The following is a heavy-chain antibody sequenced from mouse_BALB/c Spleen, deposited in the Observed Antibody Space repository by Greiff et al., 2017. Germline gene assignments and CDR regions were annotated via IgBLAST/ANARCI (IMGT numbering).Heavy chain of an antibody. D-gene: IGHD1-1*01. CDR1: GYSITSDYA. V-gene: IGHV3-2*02. CDR3: ARGSSYYFDY. J-gene: IGHJ2*01. CDR2: ISYSGST. Sequence: VQLQQSGPGLVKPSQSLSLTCTVTGYSITSDYAWNWIRQFPGNKLEWMGYISYSGSTSYNPSLKSRISITRDTSKNQFFLQLNSVTTEDTATYYCARGSSYYFDYWGQGTTLTVSS.